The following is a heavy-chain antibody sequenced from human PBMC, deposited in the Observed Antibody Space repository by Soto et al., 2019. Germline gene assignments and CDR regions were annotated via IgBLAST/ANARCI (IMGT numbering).Heavy chain of an antibody. CDR1: GGSISSYY. J-gene: IGHJ6*02. Sequence: SETLSLTCTVSGGSISSYYWSWIRQPPGKGLEWIGNIYYSGSTNYNPSLQSRVTISVDTSKNQFSLKLSSVTAADTAVYYCTRRSGDDFWSGFSAMDVWGQGTTVTVSS. V-gene: IGHV4-59*01. D-gene: IGHD3-3*01. CDR2: IYYSGST. CDR3: TRRSGDDFWSGFSAMDV.